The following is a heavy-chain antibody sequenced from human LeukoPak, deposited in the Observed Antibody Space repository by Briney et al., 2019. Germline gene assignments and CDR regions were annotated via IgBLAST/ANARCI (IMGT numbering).Heavy chain of an antibody. CDR3: ARVGDGSAGSCHSPYY. CDR2: ISQSGST. Sequence: SETLSLTCVVSGHSISSGYYWGWIRQPPGKGLEWIGSISQSGSTDYNPSLKGRVIISVDTSKNQFSLKLTSVTAADTARYYCARVGDGSAGSCHSPYYGGQGPLVTVPS. J-gene: IGHJ4*02. D-gene: IGHD2-15*01. V-gene: IGHV4-38-2*01. CDR1: GHSISSGYY.